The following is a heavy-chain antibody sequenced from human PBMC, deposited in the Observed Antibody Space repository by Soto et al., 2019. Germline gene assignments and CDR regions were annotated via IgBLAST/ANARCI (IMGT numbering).Heavy chain of an antibody. Sequence: EVQLVESGGGLVQPGGSLRLSCAASGFTFSSYWMSWVRQAPGKGLEWVANIKQDGSEKYYVDSVKGRFTISRDNAKNSLYLQMNSLRAEDTAVYYCARAYGVVVITTDTFDYWGQGTLVTVSS. D-gene: IGHD3-22*01. CDR1: GFTFSSYW. V-gene: IGHV3-7*01. J-gene: IGHJ4*02. CDR3: ARAYGVVVITTDTFDY. CDR2: IKQDGSEK.